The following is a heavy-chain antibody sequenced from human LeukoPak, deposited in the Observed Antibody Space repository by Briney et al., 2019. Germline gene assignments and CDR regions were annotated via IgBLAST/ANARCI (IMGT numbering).Heavy chain of an antibody. J-gene: IGHJ5*02. Sequence: PGDSLRLSCAASGFTFSSYGMHWVRQAPGKGLEWVAFIRFDGSDKYYADSVKGRFTISRDNAKNSLYLQMNSLRAEDTAVYYCASARGVAWSQGTLVTVSS. CDR3: ASARGVA. CDR2: IRFDGSDK. CDR1: GFTFSSYG. V-gene: IGHV3-30*02. D-gene: IGHD3-10*01.